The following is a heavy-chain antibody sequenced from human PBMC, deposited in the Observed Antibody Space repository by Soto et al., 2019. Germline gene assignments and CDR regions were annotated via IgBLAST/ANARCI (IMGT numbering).Heavy chain of an antibody. Sequence: EVHLLESGGGLVQPGGSLRLSCAASGFTFSSYAMSWVRQAPGKGLEWVSTISGVGGSTYYADSLKGRVTISRDNSKNTLYLQVNSLRAEDTAIYYCAKDVRDGYNPLDYWGQGTLFTVSS. J-gene: IGHJ4*02. V-gene: IGHV3-23*01. CDR2: ISGVGGST. D-gene: IGHD5-12*01. CDR1: GFTFSSYA. CDR3: AKDVRDGYNPLDY.